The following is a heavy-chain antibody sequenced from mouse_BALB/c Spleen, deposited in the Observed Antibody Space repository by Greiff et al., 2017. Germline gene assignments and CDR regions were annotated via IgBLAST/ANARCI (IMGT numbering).Heavy chain of an antibody. CDR3: ARDGDYIDY. CDR1: GYSITSGYY. V-gene: IGHV3-6*02. Sequence: EESGPGLVKPSQSLSLTCSVTGYSITSGYYWNWIRQFPGNKLEWMGYISYDGSNNYNPSLKNRISITRDTSKNQFFLKLNSVTTEDTATYYCARDGDYIDYWGQGTTLTVSS. J-gene: IGHJ2*01. CDR2: ISYDGSN.